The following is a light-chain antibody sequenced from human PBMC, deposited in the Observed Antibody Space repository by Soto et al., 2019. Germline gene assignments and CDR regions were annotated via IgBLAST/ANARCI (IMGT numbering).Light chain of an antibody. CDR1: SSNIGSYNL. J-gene: IGLJ1*01. Sequence: QSALTQPASVSGSPGQSITISCTGISSNIGSYNLVSWYQQHPGKVPHLIIYEVSKRPSGVANRFSGSKSGNTASLTISGLQTEDEADYYCCSYAGNSAYVFGTGTKVTVL. CDR2: EVS. CDR3: CSYAGNSAYV. V-gene: IGLV2-23*02.